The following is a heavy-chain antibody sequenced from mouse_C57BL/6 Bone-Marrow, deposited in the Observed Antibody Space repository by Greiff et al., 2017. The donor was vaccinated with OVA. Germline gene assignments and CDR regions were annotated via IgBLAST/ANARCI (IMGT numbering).Heavy chain of an antibody. CDR3: ARYSPFAFRGYAMDY. J-gene: IGHJ4*01. Sequence: VQLQQPGAELVKPGASVKMSCKASGYTFTSYWITWVKQRPGPGLEWIGDIYPGSGSTNYNEKFKSKATLTVDTSSSTDYMQLSSLTAEDSAVYYWARYSPFAFRGYAMDYWGQGTSVTVSS. V-gene: IGHV1-55*01. CDR2: IYPGSGST. D-gene: IGHD3-3*01. CDR1: GYTFTSYW.